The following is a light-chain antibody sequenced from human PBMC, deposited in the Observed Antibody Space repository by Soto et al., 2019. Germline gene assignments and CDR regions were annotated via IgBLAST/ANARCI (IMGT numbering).Light chain of an antibody. Sequence: DIQMTQSPSSVSASVGDRVTITCRASQGISTWLAWYQQKPGKDPQLLIYAESNLQSGVPARFSGSRSGTDFTLTISSRQPEDFATYYCQQSNSFPLTFGGGTKVGIQ. CDR1: QGISTW. J-gene: IGKJ4*01. V-gene: IGKV1D-12*01. CDR3: QQSNSFPLT. CDR2: AES.